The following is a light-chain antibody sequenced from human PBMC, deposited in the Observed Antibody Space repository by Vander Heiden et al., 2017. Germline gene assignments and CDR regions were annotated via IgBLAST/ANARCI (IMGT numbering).Light chain of an antibody. J-gene: IGKJ1*01. CDR2: EAS. CDR3: QQYNSYPWT. V-gene: IGKV1-5*03. CDR1: QSISSW. Sequence: IHMTHPPSTPPASSGGSRATTCRPSQSISSWLAWYQQKPGKAPKLLIYEASSLESGVPSRFSGSGSGTEFTLTISSLQPDDFATYYCQQYNSYPWTFGQGTKVEIK.